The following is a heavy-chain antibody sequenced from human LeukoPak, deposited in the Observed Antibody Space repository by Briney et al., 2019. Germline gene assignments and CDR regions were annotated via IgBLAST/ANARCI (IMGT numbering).Heavy chain of an antibody. CDR1: GYTFTSYG. CDR2: ISAYNGNT. CDR3: ARMKDQLVFAFDI. Sequence: ASVKVSCKASGYTFTSYGSSWVRQAPGQGLEWMGWISAYNGNTNYAQKLQGRVTMTTDTSTSTAYMELRGLRSDDTAVYYCARMKDQLVFAFDIWGQGTMVTVSS. V-gene: IGHV1-18*01. D-gene: IGHD1-1*01. J-gene: IGHJ3*02.